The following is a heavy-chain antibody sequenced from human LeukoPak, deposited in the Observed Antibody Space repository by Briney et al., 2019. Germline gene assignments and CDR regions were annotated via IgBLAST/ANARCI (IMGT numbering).Heavy chain of an antibody. CDR1: GFTFNNYA. CDR2: ISYDGSNK. CDR3: TRRGDPGRPMDY. J-gene: IGHJ4*02. V-gene: IGHV3-30*04. Sequence: QTGGSLRVSCAASGFTFNNYAMHWVRQAPGKGLQWVAVISYDGSNKYYADSVKGRFTISRDNSKNTLYLQMNSLRAEDTAVYYCTRRGDPGRPMDYWGQGTLVTVSS. D-gene: IGHD2-21*02.